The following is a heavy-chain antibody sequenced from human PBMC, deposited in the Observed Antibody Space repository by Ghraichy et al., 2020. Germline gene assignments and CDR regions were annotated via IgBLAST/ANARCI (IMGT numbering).Heavy chain of an antibody. CDR1: GASISSSNYY. CDR2: IYTSGST. V-gene: IGHV4-61*02. J-gene: IGHJ5*02. D-gene: IGHD2-2*01. CDR3: ARDLIPAATWATTGGNWFDP. Sequence: SETLSLTCTVSGASISSSNYYWSWIRQPAGKGLEWIGRIYTSGSTNYNPSLKSRVTVSVDTSKNQFSLKLSSVTAADTALYYCARDLIPAATWATTGGNWFDPWGQGTLVTVSS.